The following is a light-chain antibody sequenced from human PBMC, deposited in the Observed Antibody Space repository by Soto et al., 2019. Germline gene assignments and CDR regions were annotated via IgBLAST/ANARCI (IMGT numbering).Light chain of an antibody. V-gene: IGLV2-14*03. CDR3: SSYTSSSTLSTYV. J-gene: IGLJ1*01. CDR2: DVS. CDR1: SSDVGGYNY. Sequence: QSVLTQPASVSGSPGQSITISCTGTSSDVGGYNYVSWYQHHPGKAPKLMIYDVSNRPSGFSNRFSGSKSGNTASLIISGLQAEDEADYYGSSYTSSSTLSTYVFGTGTKLTVL.